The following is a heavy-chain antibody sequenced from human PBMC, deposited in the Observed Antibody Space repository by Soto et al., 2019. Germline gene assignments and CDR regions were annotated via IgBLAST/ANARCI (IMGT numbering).Heavy chain of an antibody. J-gene: IGHJ5*02. CDR3: AKDDVKGDGLWLVGT. V-gene: IGHV3-23*01. Sequence: GGSLRLSCAASGFTFGAYSMSWVRQAPGKALEWVSSISQSSAYTHYADSVKGRFTISRDDSRNTLYLQMNSLRADDTAVYYCAKDDVKGDGLWLVGTWRQRTVVTVSS. D-gene: IGHD2-21*02. CDR2: ISQSSAYT. CDR1: GFTFGAYS.